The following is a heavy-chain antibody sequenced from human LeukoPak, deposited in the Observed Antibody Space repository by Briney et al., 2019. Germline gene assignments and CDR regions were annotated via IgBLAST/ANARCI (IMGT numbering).Heavy chain of an antibody. CDR2: INTGGSWT. CDR3: ARGIAATGNPNWFDP. Sequence: GGSLSLSRVASGLTFSSYWMHWVRHAPGKGVVWVSVINTGGSWTNYADSAKGGFTISRDNAKNTLYLQMNSLRAEDTAVYYCARGIAATGNPNWFDPWGQGTLVTVSS. J-gene: IGHJ5*02. D-gene: IGHD6-13*01. V-gene: IGHV3-74*01. CDR1: GLTFSSYW.